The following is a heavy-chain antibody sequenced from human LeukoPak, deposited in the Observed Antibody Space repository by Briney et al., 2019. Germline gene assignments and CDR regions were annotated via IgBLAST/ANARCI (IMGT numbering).Heavy chain of an antibody. CDR3: ARDQPLGDAFDI. V-gene: IGHV4-59*01. D-gene: IGHD1-14*01. Sequence: SETLSLTCTVSGVSISSYYWSRLRQPPGKGLEWVGYIYYSGSTNYNPSLKSRVTISVDTSKNQFSLKLSSVTAADTAVYYCARDQPLGDAFDIWGQGTMVTVSS. CDR2: IYYSGST. J-gene: IGHJ3*02. CDR1: GVSISSYY.